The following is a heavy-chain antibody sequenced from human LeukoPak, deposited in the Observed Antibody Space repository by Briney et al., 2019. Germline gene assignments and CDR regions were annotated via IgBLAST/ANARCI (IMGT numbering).Heavy chain of an antibody. CDR3: AKWGDYDVLTGYYVSDY. J-gene: IGHJ4*02. CDR1: GFTFSDFA. D-gene: IGHD3-9*01. CDR2: ITGGGSGI. V-gene: IGHV3-23*01. Sequence: PGGSLRLSCAASGFTFSDFAMSWVRLAPGKGLEWVSAITGGGSGIYYADSMKSRFTISRDNSKNTLYLQINSLRAEDTAVYYCAKWGDYDVLTGYYVSDYWGQGTLVTVSS.